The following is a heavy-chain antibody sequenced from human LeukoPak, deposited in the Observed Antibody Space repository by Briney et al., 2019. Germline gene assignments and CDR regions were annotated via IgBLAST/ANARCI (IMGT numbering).Heavy chain of an antibody. Sequence: PGGSLRLSCAASGFTFTNAWMNWVRQAPGKGLEWVSYISSSSSTIYYADSVKGRFTISRDNAKNSLYLQMNSLRDEDTAVYYCARDLGWTDAFDIWGQGTMVTVSS. CDR2: ISSSSSTI. CDR1: GFTFTNAW. V-gene: IGHV3-48*02. J-gene: IGHJ3*02. CDR3: ARDLGWTDAFDI. D-gene: IGHD3/OR15-3a*01.